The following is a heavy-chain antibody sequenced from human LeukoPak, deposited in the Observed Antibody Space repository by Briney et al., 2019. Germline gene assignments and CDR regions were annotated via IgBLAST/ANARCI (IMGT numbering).Heavy chain of an antibody. CDR2: ISSNGGST. CDR1: GYTFTSYY. J-gene: IGHJ5*02. Sequence: SCKASGYTFTSYYMHWVRQAPGKGLEYVSAISSNGGSTYYANSVKGRFTISRDNSKNTLYLQMGSLRAEDMAVYYCARDSLDEYGDYGWFDPWGQGTLVTVSS. D-gene: IGHD4-17*01. V-gene: IGHV3-64*01. CDR3: ARDSLDEYGDYGWFDP.